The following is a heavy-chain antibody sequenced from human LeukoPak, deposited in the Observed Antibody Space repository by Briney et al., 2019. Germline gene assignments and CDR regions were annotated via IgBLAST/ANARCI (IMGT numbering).Heavy chain of an antibody. J-gene: IGHJ4*02. CDR3: ARNGDFWSGYYPYFDY. D-gene: IGHD3-3*01. Sequence: AGGSLRLSCAASGFTFSSYGMHWVRQAPGKGLEWVAFIRYDGSNKYYADSVKGRFTISRDNSKNTLYLQMNSLRAEDTAVYYCARNGDFWSGYYPYFDYWGQGTLVTVSS. CDR1: GFTFSSYG. CDR2: IRYDGSNK. V-gene: IGHV3-30*02.